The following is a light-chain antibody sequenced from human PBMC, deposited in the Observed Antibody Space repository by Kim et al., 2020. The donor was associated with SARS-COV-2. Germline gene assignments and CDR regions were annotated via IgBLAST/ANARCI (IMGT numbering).Light chain of an antibody. V-gene: IGLV2-23*02. J-gene: IGLJ3*02. CDR3: CSYAGTSTLV. CDR2: EVN. CDR1: RSDIGCYNL. Sequence: GQAITISCTGTRSDIGCYNLFSWYQQYPGKAPKFMIYEVNKRPSGVSTRFSGSKSVNTASLTISGLQAEDEADYYCCSYAGTSTLVFGGGTQLTVL.